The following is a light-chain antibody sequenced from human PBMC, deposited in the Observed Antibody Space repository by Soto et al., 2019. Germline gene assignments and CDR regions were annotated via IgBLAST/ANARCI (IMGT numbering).Light chain of an antibody. CDR2: EVS. Sequence: QLELTQPASVSGSPGQSITISCTGTSSDVGGYNYVSWYQQHPGKAPKLMIYEVSNRPSGVSNRFSGSKSGNTASLTISGLQAEDEADYYCSSYTSSSTLVVFGGGTKLTVL. J-gene: IGLJ2*01. CDR1: SSDVGGYNY. V-gene: IGLV2-14*01. CDR3: SSYTSSSTLVV.